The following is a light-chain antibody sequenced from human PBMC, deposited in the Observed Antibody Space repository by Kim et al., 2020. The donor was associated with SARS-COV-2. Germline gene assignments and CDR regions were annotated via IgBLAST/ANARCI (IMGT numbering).Light chain of an antibody. J-gene: IGLJ2*01. CDR1: GTNIGSNC. V-gene: IGLV1-47*02. CDR3: AAWDDSLGGVV. Sequence: GQRVTTTCTGNGTNIGSNCVCWYQQDPGPAPKLVIYCNRHRPSGVPDRFSGSKSGTSASLAISGLRSEDEADYYCAAWDDSLGGVVFGGGTQLTVL. CDR2: CNR.